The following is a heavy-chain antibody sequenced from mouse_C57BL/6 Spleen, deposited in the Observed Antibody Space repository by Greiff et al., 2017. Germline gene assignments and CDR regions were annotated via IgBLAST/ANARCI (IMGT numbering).Heavy chain of an antibody. Sequence: EVQGVESGEGLVKPGGSLKLSCAASGFTFSSYAMSWVRQTPEKRLEWVAYISSGGDYIYYADTVKGRFTISRDNARNTLYLQMSSLKSEDTAMYYCTRENYGSRDWYFDVWGTGTKVTGPS. CDR1: GFTFSSYA. J-gene: IGHJ1*03. V-gene: IGHV5-9-1*02. CDR2: ISSGGDYI. CDR3: TRENYGSRDWYFDV. D-gene: IGHD1-1*01.